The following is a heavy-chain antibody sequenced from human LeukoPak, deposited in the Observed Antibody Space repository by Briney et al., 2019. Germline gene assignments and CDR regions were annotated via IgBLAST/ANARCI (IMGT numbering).Heavy chain of an antibody. Sequence: GASVKVSCKASGYTFTGYYMHWVRQAPGQGLEWMGWINPNSGGTNYAQKFQGRVTMTRDTSISTAYMELSRLRSDDTAVYYCARDRCRGGSCYSGYYGMDVWGQGTTVTVSS. V-gene: IGHV1-2*02. J-gene: IGHJ6*02. D-gene: IGHD2-15*01. CDR3: ARDRCRGGSCYSGYYGMDV. CDR1: GYTFTGYY. CDR2: INPNSGGT.